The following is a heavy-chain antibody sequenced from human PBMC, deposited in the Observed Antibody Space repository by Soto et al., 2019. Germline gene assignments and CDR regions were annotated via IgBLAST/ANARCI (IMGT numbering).Heavy chain of an antibody. V-gene: IGHV1-3*01. CDR2: INAGNGNT. CDR1: GYTFTSYA. Sequence: ASVKVSCKASGYTFTSYAMHWVRQAPGQRLEWMGWINAGNGNTKYSQKFQGRVTITRDTSASTAYMELSSLRSEDTAVYYCARDRYYDFWSGYSDYYYYGMDVWGQGTTFTVSS. CDR3: ARDRYYDFWSGYSDYYYYGMDV. D-gene: IGHD3-3*01. J-gene: IGHJ6*02.